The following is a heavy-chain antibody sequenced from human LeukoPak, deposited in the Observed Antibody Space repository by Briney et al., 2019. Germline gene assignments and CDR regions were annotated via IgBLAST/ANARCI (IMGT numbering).Heavy chain of an antibody. CDR2: IESKTAGGTT. V-gene: IGHV3-15*04. J-gene: IGHJ4*02. D-gene: IGHD3-10*01. CDR3: ITGFGY. Sequence: GGSLRLSCAASGFTFSSYNMNWVRQAPGKGLEWVGRIESKTAGGTTDYAAPVKGRFTVSRDDSKNTLYVHMNSLKTEDTAVYYCITGFGYWGQGTLVTVSS. CDR1: GFTFSSYN.